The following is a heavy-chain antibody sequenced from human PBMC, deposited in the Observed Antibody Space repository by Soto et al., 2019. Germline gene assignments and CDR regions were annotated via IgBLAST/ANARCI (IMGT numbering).Heavy chain of an antibody. CDR2: IYWNNDK. D-gene: IGHD6-19*01. CDR3: GHRPSGWYVFDY. CDR1: GFSLRTGVG. Sequence: QITLKESGPTLVNPTQTLTLTCTFSGFSLRTGVGVGWIRQPPGKALEWLALIYWNNDKRYSSSLKSRLTIPKDTSNNQVVLTMTNMDPVDTAIYYCGHRPSGWYVFDYWGKGTLVTVSS. V-gene: IGHV2-5*01. J-gene: IGHJ4*02.